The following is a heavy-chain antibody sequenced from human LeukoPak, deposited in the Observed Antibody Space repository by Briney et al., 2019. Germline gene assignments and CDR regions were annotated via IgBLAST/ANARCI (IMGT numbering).Heavy chain of an antibody. CDR3: ARGVTRAGRAFDI. D-gene: IGHD4-4*01. CDR1: GGSISSGGYY. CDR2: IYYSGST. Sequence: PSQTLSLTCTVSGGSISSGGYYWSWIRQHPGKGLEWIGYIYYSGSTYYNPSLKSRVTISVDTSKNQFSLKLSSVTAADTAVYYCARGVTRAGRAFDIWGQGTMVTVSS. V-gene: IGHV4-31*03. J-gene: IGHJ3*02.